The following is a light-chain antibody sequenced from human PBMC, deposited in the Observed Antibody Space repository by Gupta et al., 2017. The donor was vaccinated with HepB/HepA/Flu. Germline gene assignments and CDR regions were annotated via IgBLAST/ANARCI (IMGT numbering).Light chain of an antibody. CDR2: NTK. CDR1: SGSVSPSDY. V-gene: IGLV8-61*01. CDR3: VTYTGRDSYV. Sequence: QTVVTQKPSFSVSPGGTFTITCGLSSGSVSPSDYPSWYQQTPGQAPRTLIYNTKTRSSGVPDRFSGSIPGNTAALTITGAQAEDEADYYCVTYTGRDSYVFGGGTKMTVL. J-gene: IGLJ7*01.